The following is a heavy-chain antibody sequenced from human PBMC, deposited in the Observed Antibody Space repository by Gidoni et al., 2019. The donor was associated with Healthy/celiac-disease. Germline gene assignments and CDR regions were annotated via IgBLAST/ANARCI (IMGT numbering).Heavy chain of an antibody. CDR2: IYYSGST. CDR3: ARLGIWYGMDV. J-gene: IGHJ6*02. D-gene: IGHD1-20*01. V-gene: IGHV4-39*01. Sequence: QLQLQESGPGLVKPSETLSLPCTVSGGSISSSSYYWGWIRQPPGKGLEWIGSIYYSGSTYYNPSLKSRVTISVDTSKNQFSLKLSSVTAADTAVYYCARLGIWYGMDVWGQGTTVTVSS. CDR1: GGSISSSSYY.